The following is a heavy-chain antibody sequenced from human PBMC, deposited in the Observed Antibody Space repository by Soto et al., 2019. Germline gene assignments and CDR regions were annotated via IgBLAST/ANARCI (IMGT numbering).Heavy chain of an antibody. D-gene: IGHD2-15*01. J-gene: IGHJ4*02. CDR1: GFMFSNYS. CDR2: ISSRGSYI. Sequence: GGSLRLSCAASGFMFSNYSMNWVRQAPGKGLEWVSSISSRGSYIAYADSMKGRFTISRDNAKTSLYLQMNSLRAEDTAVYYCARDYCSGSTCYGFDYWGQGTLVTVSS. CDR3: ARDYCSGSTCYGFDY. V-gene: IGHV3-21*01.